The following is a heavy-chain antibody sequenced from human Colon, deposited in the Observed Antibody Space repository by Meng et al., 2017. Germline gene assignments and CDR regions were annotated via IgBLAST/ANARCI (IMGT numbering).Heavy chain of an antibody. D-gene: IGHD3-9*01. CDR3: ARDMDSYYDILTGTSCDY. V-gene: IGHV3-30*01. CDR2: ISYDGSNK. J-gene: IGHJ4*02. Sequence: GESLKISCAASGFTFSSYAMHWVRQAPGKGLEWVAVISYDGSNKYYADSVKGRFTISRDNSKNTLYLQMNSLRAEDTAVYYCARDMDSYYDILTGTSCDYWGQGTLVTVSS. CDR1: GFTFSSYA.